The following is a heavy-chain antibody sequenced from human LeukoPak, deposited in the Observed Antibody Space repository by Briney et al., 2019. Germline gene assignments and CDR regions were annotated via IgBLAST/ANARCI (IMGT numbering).Heavy chain of an antibody. CDR2: ISSSGSTI. J-gene: IGHJ4*02. V-gene: IGHV3-48*03. Sequence: GGSLRLSCAASGFTFSSYEMNWVRQAPGKGLEWVSYISSSGSTIYYADSVKGRFTISRDNAKNSLYLQMNSLRAEDTAVYYCARDLSKYRGSWVDYWGQGTLVTVSS. CDR3: ARDLSKYRGSWVDY. D-gene: IGHD1-26*01. CDR1: GFTFSSYE.